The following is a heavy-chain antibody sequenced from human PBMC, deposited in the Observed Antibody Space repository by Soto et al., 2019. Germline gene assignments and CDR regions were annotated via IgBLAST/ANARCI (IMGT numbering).Heavy chain of an antibody. CDR1: GGTFNFYT. V-gene: IGHV1-69*02. Sequence: QVQLVQSGAEVKKPGSSVKVSCTASGGTFNFYTINWVRQAPGQRPEWVGRVNTIVGMSSSASKFQGRVTMTADKSTSKAYLDLTCLKSEDTAVYYCATSYGSGSTHFDYWGQGTLVTVSS. CDR3: ATSYGSGSTHFDY. D-gene: IGHD3-10*01. CDR2: VNTIVGMS. J-gene: IGHJ4*02.